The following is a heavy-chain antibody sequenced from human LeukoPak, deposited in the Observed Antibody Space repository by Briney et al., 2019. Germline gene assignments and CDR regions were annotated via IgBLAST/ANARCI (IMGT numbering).Heavy chain of an antibody. V-gene: IGHV3-74*01. CDR1: GFTFSSYW. CDR3: ARDADGIAAAGTGY. CDR2: INTDGSST. J-gene: IGHJ4*02. Sequence: PGGSLRLSCAASGFTFSSYWMHWVRQAPGKGLVWVSRINTDGSSTSYADSVKGRFTISRDNAKNTLYLQMNSLRAEDTAVYYCARDADGIAAAGTGYWGQGTLVTVSS. D-gene: IGHD6-13*01.